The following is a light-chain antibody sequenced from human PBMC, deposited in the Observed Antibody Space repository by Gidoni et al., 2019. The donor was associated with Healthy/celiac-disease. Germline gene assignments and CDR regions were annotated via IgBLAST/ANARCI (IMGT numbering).Light chain of an antibody. CDR3: SAWDRSLSAVV. Sequence: QAVLTQPPSVSKGLRQTATRTCTRNSNNVGNQGAAWLQQHQGHPPKLLSYRNNNRPSGISERLSASRSGNTASLTITGLQPEDEADYYFSAWDRSLSAVVFGGGTKLTVL. J-gene: IGLJ2*01. CDR1: SNNVGNQG. CDR2: RNN. V-gene: IGLV10-54*01.